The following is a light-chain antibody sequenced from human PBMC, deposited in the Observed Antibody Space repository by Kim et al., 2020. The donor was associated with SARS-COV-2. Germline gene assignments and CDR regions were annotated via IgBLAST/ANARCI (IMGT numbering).Light chain of an antibody. V-gene: IGLV1-44*01. CDR3: AAGDNRLNKGV. J-gene: IGLJ2*01. CDR1: SSNIGSRI. CDR2: NTN. Sequence: GQRVTSSWSRSSSNIGSRIVAWCPVIPRTAPKLLSYNTNRHPAGVPDRYSGSESGNSAYLAITGLQSEDVTDYYCAAGDNRLNKGVFCGGTQLTVL.